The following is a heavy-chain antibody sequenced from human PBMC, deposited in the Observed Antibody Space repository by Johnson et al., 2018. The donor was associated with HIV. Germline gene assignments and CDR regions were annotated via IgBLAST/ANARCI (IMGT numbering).Heavy chain of an antibody. CDR3: ARDLLIAYCGGDCWDAFDI. Sequence: QVQLVESGGGLVKPGGSLRLSCAASGFTFSSYAMHWVRQAPGKGLEWVAVISYDGSNKYYADSVKGRFTISRDNSKNTLYLQMNSLRAEDTAVYYCARDLLIAYCGGDCWDAFDIWGQGTMVTVSS. V-gene: IGHV3-30-3*01. D-gene: IGHD2-21*02. J-gene: IGHJ3*02. CDR1: GFTFSSYA. CDR2: ISYDGSNK.